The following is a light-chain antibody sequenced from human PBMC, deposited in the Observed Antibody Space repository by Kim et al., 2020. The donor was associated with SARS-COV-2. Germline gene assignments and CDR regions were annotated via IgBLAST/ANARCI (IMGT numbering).Light chain of an antibody. V-gene: IGKV3-20*01. CDR2: SVS. J-gene: IGKJ2*01. CDR1: QSVCSHC. Sequence: EIVLTQSPATLSLSPGERATLSCRTSQSVCSHCLAWYQQKPGQAPRLLIYSVSNRATGIPDRFSGSGSGTDFTLTISRLEPEDFAVYYCKQYGMAPPDTLGRGTKLEI. CDR3: KQYGMAPPDT.